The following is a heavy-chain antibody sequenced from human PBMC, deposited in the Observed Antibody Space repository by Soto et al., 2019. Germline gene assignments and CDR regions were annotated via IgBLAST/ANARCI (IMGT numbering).Heavy chain of an antibody. J-gene: IGHJ4*02. CDR3: ARDVEMNGGFDY. D-gene: IGHD1-1*01. CDR1: GGSISSGGYY. Sequence: QVQLQESGPGLVKPSQTLSLTCTVSGGSISSGGYYWSWIRQHPGKGLEWVGYFYYSGSTYYNPSLKSRVTISVDPSKNQFSLKLSSVTAADTAVYYCARDVEMNGGFDYWGQGTLVTVSS. CDR2: FYYSGST. V-gene: IGHV4-31*03.